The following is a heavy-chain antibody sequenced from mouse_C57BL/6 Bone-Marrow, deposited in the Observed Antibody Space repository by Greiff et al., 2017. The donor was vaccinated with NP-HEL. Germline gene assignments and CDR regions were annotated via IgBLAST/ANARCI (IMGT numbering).Heavy chain of an antibody. D-gene: IGHD2-4*01. CDR3: ARHDYPSVWYLDV. J-gene: IGHJ1*03. V-gene: IGHV5-17*01. CDR1: GFTFSDYG. Sequence: EVKLLESGGGLVKPGGSLKLSCAASGFTFSDYGMHWVRQAPEKGLEWVAYISSGSGTIDYADTVKGRFTISRDNAKNTLFLQMTSLRSEDTAMYYCARHDYPSVWYLDVWGTGTTLTVSS. CDR2: ISSGSGTI.